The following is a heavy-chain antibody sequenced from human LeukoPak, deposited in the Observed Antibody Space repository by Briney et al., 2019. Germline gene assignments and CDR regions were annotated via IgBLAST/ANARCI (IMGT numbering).Heavy chain of an antibody. CDR3: ARVGGYSYGYSVAFDI. CDR2: IYSGGST. CDR1: GFIVNTYY. D-gene: IGHD5-18*01. Sequence: GGSLRLSCAASGFIVNTYYMSWVRQAPGKGLEWVAVIYSGGSTYYADSVKGRFTISRDNSKNTLYLQMNSLRAEDTAVYYCARVGGYSYGYSVAFDIWGQGTMVTVSS. J-gene: IGHJ3*02. V-gene: IGHV3-53*01.